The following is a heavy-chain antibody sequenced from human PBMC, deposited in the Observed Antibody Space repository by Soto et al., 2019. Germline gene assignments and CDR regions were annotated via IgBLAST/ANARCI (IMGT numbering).Heavy chain of an antibody. V-gene: IGHV1-46*01. D-gene: IGHD3-22*01. CDR3: ARGPSYYDSSGYPYGMDV. J-gene: IGHJ6*02. Sequence: GASVKVSCKASGYTFTSYYMHWVRQAPGQGLEWMGIINPSGGSTSYAQKFQGRVTMTRDTSTSTVYMELSSLRSEDTAVYYCARGPSYYDSSGYPYGMDVWGQGTTVTVSS. CDR1: GYTFTSYY. CDR2: INPSGGST.